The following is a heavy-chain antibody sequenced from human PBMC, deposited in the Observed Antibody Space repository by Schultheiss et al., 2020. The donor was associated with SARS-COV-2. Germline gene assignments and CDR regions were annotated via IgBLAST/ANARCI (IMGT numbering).Heavy chain of an antibody. CDR2: IWYDGSNK. CDR3: ARDSTYCSGDCSFDY. CDR1: GFTFSRYG. Sequence: GGSLRLSCAASGFTFSRYGMHWVRQAPGKGLEWVAVIWYDGSNKYYTDSVKGRFTISRDNSKNTLYLQTNSLRAEDTAIYYCARDSTYCSGDCSFDYWGQGTLVTVSS. J-gene: IGHJ4*02. D-gene: IGHD2-21*02. V-gene: IGHV3-33*01.